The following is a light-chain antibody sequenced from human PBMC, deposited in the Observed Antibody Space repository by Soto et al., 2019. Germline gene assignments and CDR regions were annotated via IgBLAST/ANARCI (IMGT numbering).Light chain of an antibody. CDR2: GAS. CDR3: QQYGSAPPYT. CDR1: QSVSSSY. Sequence: EIVLTQSPGTLSLSPGERATLSCRASQSVSSSYLAWYQQKPGQAPRLLIYGASSRATGIPDRFSGSGSGRDFNLNISRLDPDDFAVYYCQQYGSAPPYTFGQGTKLEIK. J-gene: IGKJ2*01. V-gene: IGKV3-20*01.